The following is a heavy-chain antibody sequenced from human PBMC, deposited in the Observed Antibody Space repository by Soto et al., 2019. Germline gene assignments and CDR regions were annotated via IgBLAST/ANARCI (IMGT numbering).Heavy chain of an antibody. CDR1: GGSIYSGGYY. V-gene: IGHV4-31*03. CDR3: AIDRGGYYHFDH. D-gene: IGHD3-22*01. J-gene: IGHJ4*02. CDR2: IYSSGST. Sequence: SETLSLTCTVSGGSIYSGGYYCTWIRQHPGKGLEWIGYIYSSGSTYYNPSLKSRLTMSVDTSKNQFSLKLSSVTAADTAVYYCAIDRGGYYHFDHWGQGTQVTVSS.